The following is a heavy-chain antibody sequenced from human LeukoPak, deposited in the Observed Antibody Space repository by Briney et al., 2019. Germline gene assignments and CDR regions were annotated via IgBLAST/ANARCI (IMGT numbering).Heavy chain of an antibody. Sequence: PGRSLRLSCTASGFTFGDYAMSWVRQAPGKGLEWVGFIRSKAYGGTTEYAASVKGRFTISRDDSKSIAYLQMNSLKTEDTAVYYCTRKEAKYYDFWRGYSSGPFDYWGQGTLVTVSS. CDR1: GFTFGDYA. V-gene: IGHV3-49*04. J-gene: IGHJ4*02. D-gene: IGHD3-3*01. CDR3: TRKEAKYYDFWRGYSSGPFDY. CDR2: IRSKAYGGTT.